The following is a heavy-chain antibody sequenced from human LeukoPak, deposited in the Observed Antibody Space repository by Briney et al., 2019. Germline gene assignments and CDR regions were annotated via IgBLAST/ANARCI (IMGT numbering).Heavy chain of an antibody. Sequence: PGGSLRLSCAASGFTFSSYVMGWVRQAPGKGLEWVSVISGGSSAFYADSVKGRFTISRDNSKSMLYLQVNSLRAGDTAVYYCAKRGPSGSPYYFDYWGQGTQVTVSS. J-gene: IGHJ4*02. CDR1: GFTFSSYV. CDR2: ISGGSSA. CDR3: AKRGPSGSPYYFDY. V-gene: IGHV3-23*01. D-gene: IGHD6-19*01.